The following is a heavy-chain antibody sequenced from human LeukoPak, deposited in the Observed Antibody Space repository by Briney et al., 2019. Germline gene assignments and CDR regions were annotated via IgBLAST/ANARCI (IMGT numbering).Heavy chain of an antibody. CDR2: ISGSGGST. V-gene: IGHV3-23*01. D-gene: IGHD2-8*02. CDR3: AKDLRRGVSVSSCDY. J-gene: IGHJ4*02. Sequence: GGSLRLSCAASGFTFSSYAMSWVRQAPGKGLEWVSAISGSGGSTYYADSVKGRFTISGDNSKNTLYLQMNSLRAEDTAVYYCAKDLRRGVSVSSCDYWGQGTLVTVSS. CDR1: GFTFSSYA.